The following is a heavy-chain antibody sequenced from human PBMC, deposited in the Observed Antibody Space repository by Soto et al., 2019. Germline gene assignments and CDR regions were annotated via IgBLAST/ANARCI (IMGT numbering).Heavy chain of an antibody. Sequence: ASVKVSCKASGYTFTNYAMHWVRQAPGQGLEWMGWINAGNGNTRYSPKFQGRATITRDTSASTAYMELRSLTSRDTAVFYCVTSDWAWWGQGTLVTVSS. CDR2: INAGNGNT. CDR1: GYTFTNYA. V-gene: IGHV1-3*01. D-gene: IGHD3-9*01. CDR3: VTSDWAW. J-gene: IGHJ4*02.